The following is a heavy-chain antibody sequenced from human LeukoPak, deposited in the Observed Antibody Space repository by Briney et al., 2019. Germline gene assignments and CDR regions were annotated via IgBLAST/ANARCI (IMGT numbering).Heavy chain of an antibody. CDR3: AKGPHYYGSGSFVDY. CDR1: GFTFSSYG. V-gene: IGHV3-30*02. Sequence: GGSLRLSCAASGFTFSSYGMHWLRQAPGKGLEWVAFIRYDGSNKYYADSVKGRFTISRDNSKNTLYLQMNSLRAEDTAAYYCAKGPHYYGSGSFVDYWGQGTLVTVSS. CDR2: IRYDGSNK. D-gene: IGHD3-10*01. J-gene: IGHJ4*02.